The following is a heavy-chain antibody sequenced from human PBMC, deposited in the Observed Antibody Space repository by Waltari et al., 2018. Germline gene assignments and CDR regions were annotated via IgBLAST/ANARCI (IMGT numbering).Heavy chain of an antibody. CDR3: AKSRRVTTSSAAFDY. D-gene: IGHD4-17*01. CDR1: GFTFSSYG. Sequence: QVQLVESGGGVVQPGRSLRLSCAASGFTFSSYGMHWVRQAQGKGLEWVAVISYDGSNKYYADSVKGRFTISRDNSKNTLYLQMNSLRAEDTAVYYCAKSRRVTTSSAAFDYWGQGTLVTVSS. V-gene: IGHV3-30*18. CDR2: ISYDGSNK. J-gene: IGHJ4*02.